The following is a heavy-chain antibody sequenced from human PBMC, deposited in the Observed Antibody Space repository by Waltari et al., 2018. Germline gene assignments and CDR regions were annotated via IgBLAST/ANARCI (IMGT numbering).Heavy chain of an antibody. V-gene: IGHV1-2*06. CDR1: GYRFTAYN. J-gene: IGHJ4*02. CDR2: ITPKTGVV. CDR3: VRGWSAGDGD. D-gene: IGHD2-15*01. Sequence: AQLVQSGAAVKKPGAPVKVPGKASGYRFTAYNVHWIRKAPGQGLEWMGRITPKTGVVYYAQKFQDRVTMTGDTSINTAYMDLTSLTSDDTAVYYCVRGWSAGDGDWGQGTLVTVSS.